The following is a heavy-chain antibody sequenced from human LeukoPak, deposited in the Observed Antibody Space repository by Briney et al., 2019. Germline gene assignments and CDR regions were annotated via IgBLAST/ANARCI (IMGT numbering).Heavy chain of an antibody. CDR2: ISANSGKT. D-gene: IGHD3-16*02. CDR1: GYTFTDNG. J-gene: IGHJ4*02. V-gene: IGHV1-18*01. Sequence: ASVKVSCKASGYTFTDNGISWVRQAPGEGLEWMGWISANSGKTNYAQRFQGRVTMTRETSSSTVYMELRSLRSDDTAVYFCARDKNYRFDYWGQGTMVSVTS. CDR3: ARDKNYRFDY.